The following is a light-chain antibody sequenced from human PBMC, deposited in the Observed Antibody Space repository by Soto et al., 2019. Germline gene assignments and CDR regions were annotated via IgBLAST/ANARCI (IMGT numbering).Light chain of an antibody. CDR2: GAS. J-gene: IGKJ1*01. V-gene: IGKV3-20*01. Sequence: VMMDSAGTLSFKTVERATLSCSAIQSVSSSYLAWYQHKPGQAHRLLIYGASSRATGIPDRFSGSGSGTDFTLTISRLEPEDFAVYYCQQYGSSPPWTFGQGTKVDIK. CDR3: QQYGSSPPWT. CDR1: QSVSSSY.